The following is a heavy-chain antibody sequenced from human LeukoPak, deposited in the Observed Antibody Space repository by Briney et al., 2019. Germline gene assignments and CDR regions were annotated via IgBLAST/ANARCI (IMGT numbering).Heavy chain of an antibody. D-gene: IGHD3-10*01. Sequence: SVKVSCKASGGTFTSYAISWVRQAPGQGLEWMGGIIPIFDTTNYAQKFQGRVTIIADKSTSTAYMELYSLRSEDTAVYYCARAIRGSKIASRYYYYYMDVWGKGTTVTVSS. CDR3: ARAIRGSKIASRYYYYYMDV. CDR1: GGTFTSYA. CDR2: IIPIFDTT. J-gene: IGHJ6*03. V-gene: IGHV1-69*06.